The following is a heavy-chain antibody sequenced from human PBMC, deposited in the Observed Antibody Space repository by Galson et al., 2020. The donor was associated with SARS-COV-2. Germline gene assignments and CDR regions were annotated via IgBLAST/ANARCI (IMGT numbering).Heavy chain of an antibody. CDR1: GFTISSYG. V-gene: IGHV3-33*06. CDR3: AKDRHYDFWSGYSPYYYYYYMDV. D-gene: IGHD3-3*01. J-gene: IGHJ6*03. Sequence: GGSLRLSCAASGFTISSYGMHRVRQAPGKGPEWVAVIWYDGSNKYYADSVKGRFTISRDNSKNTLYLQMNSLRAEDTAVYYCAKDRHYDFWSGYSPYYYYYYMDVWGKGTTVTVSS. CDR2: IWYDGSNK.